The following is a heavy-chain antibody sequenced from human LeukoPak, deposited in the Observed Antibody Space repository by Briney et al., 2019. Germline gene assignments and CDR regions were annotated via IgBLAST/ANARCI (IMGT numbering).Heavy chain of an antibody. CDR3: TTDLGTYYHGSQRLIPIDY. V-gene: IGHV3-15*01. CDR2: IKSKTDGETT. D-gene: IGHD3-10*01. CDR1: GFTFTNAW. J-gene: IGHJ4*02. Sequence: GGSLRLSCVDSGFTFTNAWMSWVRQAPGKGLEWIGRIKSKTDGETTNYAEPVRGRFTISRDDSKSAVYLQMNGLKIEDTAVNYCTTDLGTYYHGSQRLIPIDYWGQGTLVTVSS.